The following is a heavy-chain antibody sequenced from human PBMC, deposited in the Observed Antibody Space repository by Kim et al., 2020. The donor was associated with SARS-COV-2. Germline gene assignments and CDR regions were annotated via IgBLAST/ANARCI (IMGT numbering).Heavy chain of an antibody. Sequence: SETLSLTCAVYGGSLSGYYWSWIRQPPGKGLEWIGKIHERGNINYNPSLKSRVTMSIDTSKNQFSLRLTSVTAADTAFYYCTRGRAGVVPAPILGIGPHYDYFIMDVWGRGAPVTVSS. CDR1: GGSLSGYY. J-gene: IGHJ6*02. CDR2: IHERGNI. V-gene: IGHV4-34*01. CDR3: TRGRAGVVPAPILGIGPHYDYFIMDV. D-gene: IGHD2-2*01.